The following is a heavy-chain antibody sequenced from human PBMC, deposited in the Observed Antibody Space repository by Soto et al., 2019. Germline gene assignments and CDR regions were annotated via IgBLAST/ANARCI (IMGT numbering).Heavy chain of an antibody. CDR2: IWYDGSNK. V-gene: IGHV3-33*01. D-gene: IGHD1-20*01. CDR3: ARVRDNGNYFDY. CDR1: GFTFSSYG. J-gene: IGHJ4*02. Sequence: QVQLVESGGGVVQPGRSLRLSCAASGFTFSSYGMHWVRQAPGKGLEWVAVIWYDGSNKYYADSVKGRFTISRDNSKNSLYLQMNSLRAEDTAVYYCARVRDNGNYFDYWGQGTLVSVSS.